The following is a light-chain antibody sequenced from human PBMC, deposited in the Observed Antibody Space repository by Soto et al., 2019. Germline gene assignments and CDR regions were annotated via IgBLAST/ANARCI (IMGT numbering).Light chain of an antibody. CDR2: EDT. Sequence: SSELTQPPSMSVAPGQTARITCGGNNIGSKGVNWYQQRPGQAPVLVIYEDTRRPSGIPERFSGSNSGNTATLTMSGVEAGYEADYYCQVWDSSGDYVVFGGGTKLTVL. CDR3: QVWDSSGDYVV. CDR1: NIGSKG. V-gene: IGLV3-21*02. J-gene: IGLJ2*01.